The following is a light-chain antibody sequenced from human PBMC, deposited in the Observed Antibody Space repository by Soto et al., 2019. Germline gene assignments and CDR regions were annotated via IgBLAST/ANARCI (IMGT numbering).Light chain of an antibody. Sequence: DIVMTQSPDSLAVSLGERATINCKSSQSVLYSSNSKNYLAWYQQKPGQPPKLLFSWASTRESGVPDRFSGSGSRTDFTLTISSLQAEDVAIYYCQQFYSTPQTFGQGTKVEIK. CDR1: QSVLYSSNSKNY. V-gene: IGKV4-1*01. CDR2: WAS. J-gene: IGKJ1*01. CDR3: QQFYSTPQT.